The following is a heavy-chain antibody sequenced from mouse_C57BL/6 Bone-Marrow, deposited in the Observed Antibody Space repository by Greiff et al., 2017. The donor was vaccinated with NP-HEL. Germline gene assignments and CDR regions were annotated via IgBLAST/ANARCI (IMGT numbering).Heavy chain of an antibody. CDR1: GYTFTSYW. J-gene: IGHJ1*03. V-gene: IGHV1-7*01. CDR2: INPSSGYT. CDR3: ESADYYGSSYEGYWYFDV. D-gene: IGHD1-1*01. Sequence: VQLQQSGAELAKPGASVKLSCKASGYTFTSYWMHWVNQRPGQGLEWIGYINPSSGYTKYNQKFKDKATLTADKSSSTAYMQLRSLTYEDSAVYYCESADYYGSSYEGYWYFDVWGTGTTVTVSS.